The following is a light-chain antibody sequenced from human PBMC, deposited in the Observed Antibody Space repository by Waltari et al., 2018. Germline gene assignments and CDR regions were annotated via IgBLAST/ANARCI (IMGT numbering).Light chain of an antibody. CDR3: SSFTSSYTLV. J-gene: IGLJ1*01. CDR2: DVS. Sequence: QSVLTQPASVSGSPGQSITIPCTGTSSDVGSYNYVSWYQHHPGKAPKLMMSDVSERPSGVSHRCAGSKSGNTASLTISGLQAEDEADYYCSSFTSSYTLVFGTGTKVTVL. CDR1: SSDVGSYNY. V-gene: IGLV2-14*03.